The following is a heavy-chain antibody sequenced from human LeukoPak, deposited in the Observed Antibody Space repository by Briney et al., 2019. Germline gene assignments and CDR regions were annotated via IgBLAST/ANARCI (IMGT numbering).Heavy chain of an antibody. V-gene: IGHV3-23*01. CDR3: ARVVTPRYCSSPTCYWKGWFDP. CDR1: GFTFSSYA. CDR2: ISNSGGNT. J-gene: IGHJ5*02. Sequence: GGSLRLSCAASGFTFSSYAMNWVRQAPGKGLEWVSGISNSGGNTYYTDSVKGRFTISRDSSKNTLYLQMNSLRADDTAVYNCARVVTPRYCSSPTCYWKGWFDPWGQGTLVTVSS. D-gene: IGHD2-2*01.